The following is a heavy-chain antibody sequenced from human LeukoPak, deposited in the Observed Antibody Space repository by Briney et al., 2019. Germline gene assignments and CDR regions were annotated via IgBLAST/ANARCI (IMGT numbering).Heavy chain of an antibody. D-gene: IGHD6-13*01. CDR1: GFTFSSYG. CDR2: IRYDGSNK. V-gene: IGHV3-30*02. J-gene: IGHJ3*02. CDR3: AKPEFEESLSRTSRAFDI. Sequence: GGSLRLSCAASGFTFSSYGMHWVRQAPGKGLEWVAFIRYDGSNKYYADSVKGRFTISRDNSKNTLYLQMNSLRAEDTAVYYCAKPEFEESLSRTSRAFDIWGQGTMVTVSS.